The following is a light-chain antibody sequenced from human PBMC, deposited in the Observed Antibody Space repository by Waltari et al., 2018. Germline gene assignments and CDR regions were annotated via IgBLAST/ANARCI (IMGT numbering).Light chain of an antibody. CDR3: QSTDSDNTYVV. Sequence: SYELTQPPSVSVSPGQTARIPCSGYPFPKQFAYWYQQKPGQAPVVVIYKDTERHPGIPERLSGSVSGTTVTLTITGVQAEDEADYYCQSTDSDNTYVVFGGGTKLTVL. CDR2: KDT. V-gene: IGLV3-25*03. CDR1: PFPKQF. J-gene: IGLJ2*01.